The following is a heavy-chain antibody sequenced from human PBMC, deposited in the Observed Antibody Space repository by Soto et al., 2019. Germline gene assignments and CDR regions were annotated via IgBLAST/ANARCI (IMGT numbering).Heavy chain of an antibody. CDR3: AKDKEPDGVWDIDF. V-gene: IGHV3-23*01. D-gene: IGHD3-16*01. J-gene: IGHJ4*02. CDR2: IYGSASKT. Sequence: GGSLRLSCAASGFTFSLYTMSWVRQAPGKGLEWVSGIYGSASKTFYADSVKGRFTISRDQSRNTLYLQMNNLRAEDTAVYYCAKDKEPDGVWDIDFRGQGTRVTVSS. CDR1: GFTFSLYT.